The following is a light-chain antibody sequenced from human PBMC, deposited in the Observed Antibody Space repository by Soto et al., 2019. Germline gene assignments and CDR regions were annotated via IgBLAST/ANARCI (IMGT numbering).Light chain of an antibody. CDR1: QSVNNY. CDR2: DAS. CDR3: QQRSKWPLT. J-gene: IGKJ4*01. Sequence: EIVLTQSPATLSLSPGERATLSCRAGQSVNNYLAWFQQKPGQAPRLLIYDASNRATGIPARFSGSGSGTDFTLTISSLEPEDFAVYYCQQRSKWPLTFGGGTKVQIK. V-gene: IGKV3-11*01.